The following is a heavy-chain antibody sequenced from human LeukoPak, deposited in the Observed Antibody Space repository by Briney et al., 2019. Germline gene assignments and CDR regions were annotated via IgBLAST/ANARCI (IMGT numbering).Heavy chain of an antibody. V-gene: IGHV3-53*01. Sequence: AGGSLRLSCAASGFTVITNDMTWVRQAPGKGLEWVSVLYSDGNTKYADSVQGRFTISGDNSKNTLYLEMNSLSPDDTAVYYCARGVEPLAANTLVYWGQGTLVTVSS. J-gene: IGHJ4*02. CDR3: ARGVEPLAANTLVY. D-gene: IGHD1-14*01. CDR1: GFTVITND. CDR2: LYSDGNT.